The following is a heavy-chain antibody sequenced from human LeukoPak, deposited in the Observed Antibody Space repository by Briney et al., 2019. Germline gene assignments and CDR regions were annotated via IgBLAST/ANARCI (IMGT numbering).Heavy chain of an antibody. J-gene: IGHJ4*02. CDR2: IYYSGST. V-gene: IGHV4-39*01. Sequence: SETLSLTCPVSGGSISSTNYYWGWIRQPPGKGLEWIGSIYYSGSTYYNPSLKSRVTISVDTSKNQFSLKLSSVTAADTAVYYCARPRMVRRVIGSVGFDYWGQGTLVTVSS. CDR3: ARPRMVRRVIGSVGFDY. CDR1: GGSISSTNYY. D-gene: IGHD3-10*01.